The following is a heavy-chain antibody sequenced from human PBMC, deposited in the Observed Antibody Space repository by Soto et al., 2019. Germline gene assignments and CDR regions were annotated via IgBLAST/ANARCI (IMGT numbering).Heavy chain of an antibody. Sequence: PGVSLRLSCAASGFTFSSYWMSWVRQAPGKGLEWVANIKQDGSEKYYVDSVKGRFTISRDNAKNSLYLQMNSLRAEDTAVYYCARVVKSVRGSSWFDPWGQGTLVTVSS. D-gene: IGHD3-10*01. CDR1: GFTFSSYW. CDR2: IKQDGSEK. J-gene: IGHJ5*02. CDR3: ARVVKSVRGSSWFDP. V-gene: IGHV3-7*05.